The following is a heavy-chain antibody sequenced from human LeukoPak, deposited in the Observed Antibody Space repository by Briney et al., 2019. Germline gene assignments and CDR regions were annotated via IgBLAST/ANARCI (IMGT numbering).Heavy chain of an antibody. J-gene: IGHJ4*02. V-gene: IGHV3-53*01. D-gene: IGHD3-10*01. CDR3: AREVVTMVRGVMMVFDY. CDR2: IYSGGST. CDR1: GFTVSSNY. Sequence: GGSLGLSCAASGFTVSSNYMSWVRQAPGKGLEWVSVIYSGGSTYYADSVKGRFTISRDNSKNTLYLQMNSLRAEDTAVYYCAREVVTMVRGVMMVFDYWGQGTLVTVSS.